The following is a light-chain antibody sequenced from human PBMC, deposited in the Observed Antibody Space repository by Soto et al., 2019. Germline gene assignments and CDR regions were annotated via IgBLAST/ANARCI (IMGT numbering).Light chain of an antibody. V-gene: IGLV2-14*01. J-gene: IGLJ3*02. CDR1: SSYVGGYNY. Sequence: QSALTQPASVSGSHGQSITISCTGTSSYVGGYNYVSWYQQHPGKAPKLMIYEVSNRPSGVSNRFSGSKSGNTASLTISGLQAEDEADYYCSSFTRSSTLRLFGGGTKLTVL. CDR2: EVS. CDR3: SSFTRSSTLRL.